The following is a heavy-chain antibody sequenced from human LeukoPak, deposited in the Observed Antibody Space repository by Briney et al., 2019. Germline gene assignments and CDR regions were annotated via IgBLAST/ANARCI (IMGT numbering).Heavy chain of an antibody. Sequence: PSETLSLTCTVSGGSISTNHWSWIRQPPGKGLEWIGYMYDSGSTNYNPSLKSRVTISVDTSKNQLSLKLSSVTAADTAVYYCARLGSSGSFDYWGQGTLVTVSS. CDR1: GGSISTNH. CDR2: MYDSGST. D-gene: IGHD6-19*01. J-gene: IGHJ4*02. CDR3: ARLGSSGSFDY. V-gene: IGHV4-59*08.